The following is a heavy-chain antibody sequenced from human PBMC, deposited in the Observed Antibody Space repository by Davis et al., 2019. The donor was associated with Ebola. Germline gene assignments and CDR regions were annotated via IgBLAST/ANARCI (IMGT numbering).Heavy chain of an antibody. D-gene: IGHD3-10*01. Sequence: GGSLRLSCAASGFTFSSYAMSWVRQAPGKGLEWVSAISGSGGSTYYADSVKGRFTISRDNSKNTLYLQMNSLRAEDTALYYCARGGVRLLYYYGMDVWGQGTTVTVSS. CDR3: ARGGVRLLYYYGMDV. V-gene: IGHV3-23*01. J-gene: IGHJ6*02. CDR2: ISGSGGST. CDR1: GFTFSSYA.